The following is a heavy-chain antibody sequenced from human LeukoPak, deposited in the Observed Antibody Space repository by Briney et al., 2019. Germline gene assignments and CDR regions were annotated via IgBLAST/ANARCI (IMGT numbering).Heavy chain of an antibody. CDR2: INPNSGGT. J-gene: IGHJ4*02. CDR1: GYTFTGYY. V-gene: IGHV1-2*02. Sequence: ASVKVSCKASGYTFTGYYMHWVRQAPGQGLEWMGWINPNSGGTNYAQRFQGRVTMTRDTSISTAYMELSRLRSDDTAVYYCATYNILTGYYPSPSKYYFDYWGQGTLVTVSS. CDR3: ATYNILTGYYPSPSKYYFDY. D-gene: IGHD3-9*01.